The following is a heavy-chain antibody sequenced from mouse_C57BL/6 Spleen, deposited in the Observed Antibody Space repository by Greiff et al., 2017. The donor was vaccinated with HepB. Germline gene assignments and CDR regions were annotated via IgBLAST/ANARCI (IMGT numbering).Heavy chain of an antibody. D-gene: IGHD4-1*01. CDR2: ISYDGSN. J-gene: IGHJ2*01. Sequence: EVKLMESGPGLVKPSQSLSLTCSVTGYSITSGYYWNWIRQFPGNKLEWMGYISYDGSNNYNPSLKNRISITRDTSKNQFFLKLNSVTTEDTATYYCARGLGRLYYFDYWGQGTTLTVSS. V-gene: IGHV3-6*01. CDR1: GYSITSGYY. CDR3: ARGLGRLYYFDY.